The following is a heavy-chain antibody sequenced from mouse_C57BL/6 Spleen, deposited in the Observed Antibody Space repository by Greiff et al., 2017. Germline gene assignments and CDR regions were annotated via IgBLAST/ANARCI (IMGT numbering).Heavy chain of an antibody. CDR1: GYSITSGYY. CDR2: ISYDGSN. V-gene: IGHV3-6*01. D-gene: IGHD4-1*01. Sequence: EVQLQQSGPGLVKPSQSLSLTCSVTGYSITSGYYWNWIRQFPGNKLEWMGYISYDGSNNYNPSLKNRISITRDTSKNQFFLKLNSVTTEDTATYYCAREGPTTGTGPYWGQGTLVTVSA. CDR3: AREGPTTGTGPY. J-gene: IGHJ3*01.